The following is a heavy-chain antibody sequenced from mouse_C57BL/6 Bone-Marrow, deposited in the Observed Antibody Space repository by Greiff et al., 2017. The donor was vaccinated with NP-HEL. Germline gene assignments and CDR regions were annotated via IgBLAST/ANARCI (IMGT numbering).Heavy chain of an antibody. V-gene: IGHV5-4*01. Sequence: EVQLQESGGGLVKPGGSLKLSCAASGFTFSSYAMSWVRQTPEKRLEWVATISDGGSYTYYPDNVKGRFTISRDNAKNNLYLQMSHLKSEDTAMYYCARGWLLYWGQGTSVTVSS. CDR2: ISDGGSYT. D-gene: IGHD2-3*01. CDR3: ARGWLLY. CDR1: GFTFSSYA. J-gene: IGHJ4*01.